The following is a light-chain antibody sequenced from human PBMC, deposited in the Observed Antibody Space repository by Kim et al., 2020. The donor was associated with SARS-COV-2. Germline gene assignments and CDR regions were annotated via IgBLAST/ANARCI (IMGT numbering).Light chain of an antibody. CDR1: TSDVGSYYF. CDR2: ESS. Sequence: GQSITISCTGTTSDVGSYYFVSWYKQDPGKAPKVMIYESSKRPSGVPDRFSASKSGSTASLTISGLQVEDEGDYYCCSYAGSRTYVFGTGTKVTVL. J-gene: IGLJ1*01. V-gene: IGLV2-23*01. CDR3: CSYAGSRTYV.